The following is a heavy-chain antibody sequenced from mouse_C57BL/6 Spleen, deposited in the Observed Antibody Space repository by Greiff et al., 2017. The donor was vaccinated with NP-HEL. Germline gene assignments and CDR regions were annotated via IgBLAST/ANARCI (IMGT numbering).Heavy chain of an antibody. CDR3: ARSQLRYFDY. V-gene: IGHV1-80*01. CDR1: GYAFSSYW. CDR2: IYPGDGDT. Sequence: VQLQQSGAELVKPGASVKISCKASGYAFSSYWMNWVKQRPGKGLEWIGQIYPGDGDTNYNGKFKGKATLTEDKSSSTAYMQRSSLTSEDSAVYFCARSQLRYFDYWGQGTTLTVSS. D-gene: IGHD1-1*01. J-gene: IGHJ2*01.